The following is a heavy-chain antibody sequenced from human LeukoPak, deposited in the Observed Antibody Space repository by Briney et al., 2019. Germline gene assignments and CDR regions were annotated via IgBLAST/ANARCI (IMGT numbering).Heavy chain of an antibody. J-gene: IGHJ4*02. CDR1: GGTFATDV. CDR3: ARAQYRAAAGTGGRSGVVTAIYFDY. Sequence: GASVKVSCKASGGTFATDVITWMRQAPGQGLEWMGRIVPLSANTNYAQKFQGRVTITADTSTSTVYMELTSLSSEATAVYYCARAQYRAAAGTGGRSGVVTAIYFDYWGQGTLVTVS. CDR2: IVPLSANT. V-gene: IGHV1-69*04. D-gene: IGHD2-21*02.